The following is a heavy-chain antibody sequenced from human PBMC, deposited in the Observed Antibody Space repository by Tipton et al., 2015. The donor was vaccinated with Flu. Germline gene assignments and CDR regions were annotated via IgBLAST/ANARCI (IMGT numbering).Heavy chain of an antibody. V-gene: IGHV3-11*04. D-gene: IGHD4-17*01. CDR3: AREWGPTTVTTANWYFDL. CDR1: GFIFSNYY. J-gene: IGHJ2*01. CDR2: ISSSGTTI. Sequence: SLRLSCAASGFIFSNYYMSWIRQAPGKGLEWVSYISSSGTTIYYADSVKGRFTISRDNAKNSLYLQMNSLRAEDTAVYYCAREWGPTTVTTANWYFDLWGRGTLVTVSS.